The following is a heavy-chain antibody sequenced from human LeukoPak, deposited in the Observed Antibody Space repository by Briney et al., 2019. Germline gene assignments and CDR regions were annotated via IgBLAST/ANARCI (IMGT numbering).Heavy chain of an antibody. CDR1: GYTFTDSY. D-gene: IGHD2-2*01. CDR3: ARDRLYCSSSSCYVGDFDY. CDR2: INPNTGGT. V-gene: IGHV1-2*02. J-gene: IGHJ4*02. Sequence: ASVKVSCKASGYTFTDSYMHWVRQAPGQGLEWMGWINPNTGGTNYAQKFQGRVTMTRDTSISTAYMELSRLRSDDTAVYYCARDRLYCSSSSCYVGDFDYWGQGTLVTVSS.